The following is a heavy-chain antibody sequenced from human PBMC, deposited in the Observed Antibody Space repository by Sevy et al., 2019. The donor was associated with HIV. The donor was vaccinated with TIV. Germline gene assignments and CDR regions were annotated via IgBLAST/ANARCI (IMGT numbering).Heavy chain of an antibody. D-gene: IGHD4-17*01. Sequence: GGSLRLSCAASGFSFRSYEMNWVRQAPGKGLEWVSYITNSGTSMYYSDSVRGRFTISRDNARNSLYLQMNSLRGEDTAVYYCARDLPPSATTVAHVDCWGQGTLVTVSS. CDR1: GFSFRSYE. CDR3: ARDLPPSATTVAHVDC. V-gene: IGHV3-48*03. J-gene: IGHJ4*02. CDR2: ITNSGTSM.